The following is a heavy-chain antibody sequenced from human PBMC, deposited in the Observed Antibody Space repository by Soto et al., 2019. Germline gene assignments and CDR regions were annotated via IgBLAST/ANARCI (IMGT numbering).Heavy chain of an antibody. CDR3: ARWYYYDSSGYSDY. Sequence: PGGSLRLSCAASGFTFSSYAMHWVRQAPGKGLEWVAVISYDGSNKYYADSVKGRFTISRDNSKNTLYLQMNSLRAEDTAVYYCARWYYYDSSGYSDYWGQGTLVTVS. J-gene: IGHJ4*02. CDR2: ISYDGSNK. D-gene: IGHD3-22*01. CDR1: GFTFSSYA. V-gene: IGHV3-30-3*01.